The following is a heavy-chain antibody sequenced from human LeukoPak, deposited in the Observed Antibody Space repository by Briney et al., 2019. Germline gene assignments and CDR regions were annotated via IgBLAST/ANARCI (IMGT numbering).Heavy chain of an antibody. Sequence: SVKVSCKASGYIFTDYYIHWVRQAPGQGLEWMGGIIPIFGTANYAQKFQGRVTITADESTSTAYMELSSLRSEDTAVYYCARDHYYYDSSGYYRNWFDPWGQGTLVTVSS. CDR3: ARDHYYYDSSGYYRNWFDP. CDR2: IIPIFGTA. V-gene: IGHV1-69*13. J-gene: IGHJ5*02. CDR1: GYIFTDYY. D-gene: IGHD3-22*01.